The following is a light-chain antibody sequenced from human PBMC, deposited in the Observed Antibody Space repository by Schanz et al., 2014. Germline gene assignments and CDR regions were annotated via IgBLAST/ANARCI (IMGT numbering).Light chain of an antibody. CDR3: SSYTSSSFFWV. J-gene: IGLJ3*02. CDR2: DVS. V-gene: IGLV2-14*01. CDR1: GSADGAFTY. Sequence: QSALTQPASVSGSPGQSITISCTATGSADGAFTYVSWYQQHPGKAPKLMIYDVSNRPSGVSNRFSGSKSGNTASLTISGLQAEDEADYFCSSYTSSSFFWVFGGGTKLTVL.